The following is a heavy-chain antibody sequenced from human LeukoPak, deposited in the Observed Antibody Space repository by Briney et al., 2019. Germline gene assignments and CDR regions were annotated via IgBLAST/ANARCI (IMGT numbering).Heavy chain of an antibody. CDR2: ISGSGGST. D-gene: IGHD6-19*01. CDR3: AKYSSGWSGWFDP. CDR1: GFTFSNAW. J-gene: IGHJ5*02. V-gene: IGHV3-23*01. Sequence: GGSLRLSCAASGFTFSNAWMSWVRQAPGKGLEWVSAISGSGGSTYYADSVKGRFTISRDNSKNTLYLQMNSLRAEDTAVYYCAKYSSGWSGWFDPWGQGTLVTVSS.